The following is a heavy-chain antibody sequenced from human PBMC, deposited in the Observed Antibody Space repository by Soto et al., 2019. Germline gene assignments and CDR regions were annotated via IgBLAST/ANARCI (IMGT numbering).Heavy chain of an antibody. CDR1: GYTFTSYY. J-gene: IGHJ4*02. D-gene: IGHD3-3*01. V-gene: IGHV1-46*01. Sequence: QVQLVQSGAEVKKPGASVKVSCKASGYTFTSYYMHWVRQAPGQGLEWMGIINPSGGSTSYAQKFQGRVTMTSDTSTSTVYMELSSLRSEDTAVDYCARGDSITIFGVVIRHKGLDYWGQGTLVTVSS. CDR2: INPSGGST. CDR3: ARGDSITIFGVVIRHKGLDY.